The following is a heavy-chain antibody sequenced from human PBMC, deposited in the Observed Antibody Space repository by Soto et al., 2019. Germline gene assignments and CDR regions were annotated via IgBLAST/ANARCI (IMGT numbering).Heavy chain of an antibody. CDR3: ARTPSLYSYGIDY. CDR1: GGSFSGYY. Sequence: SETLSLTCAVYGGSFSGYYWSWIRQPPGKGLEWIGEINHSGSTNYNPSLKSRVTISVDTSKNQFSLKLSSVTAADTAVDYCARTPSLYSYGIDYWAQGTLVTVSS. D-gene: IGHD5-18*01. V-gene: IGHV4-34*01. J-gene: IGHJ4*02. CDR2: INHSGST.